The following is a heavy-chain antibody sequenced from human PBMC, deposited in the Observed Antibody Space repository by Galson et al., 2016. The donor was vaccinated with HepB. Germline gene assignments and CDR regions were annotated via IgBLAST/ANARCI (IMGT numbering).Heavy chain of an antibody. D-gene: IGHD5-24*01. V-gene: IGHV3-33*01. CDR1: GFTFSGYG. CDR3: ARDKMRWLQLVYFLDH. Sequence: SLRLSCAASGFTFSGYGMHWVRQAPGKGLEWVAMIWYDGSDKNYADSVKGRFTISRDNSTNTLYLQMGSLRAEDTAVYYCARDKMRWLQLVYFLDHWGQGTLVTVSS. J-gene: IGHJ4*02. CDR2: IWYDGSDK.